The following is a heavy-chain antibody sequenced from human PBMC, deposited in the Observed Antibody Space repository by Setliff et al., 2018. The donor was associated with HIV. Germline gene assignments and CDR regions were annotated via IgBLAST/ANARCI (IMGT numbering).Heavy chain of an antibody. CDR1: GYSFTSYW. Sequence: GESLKISCMGSGYSFTSYWIGWVRQMPGKGLEWMGIIYPGDSDTRYSPSFQGQVTISADKSISTAYLQWSSLKASDTAMYYCARHKGDDYGDYEYYFDYWGQGTLVTVSS. CDR3: ARHKGDDYGDYEYYFDY. V-gene: IGHV5-51*01. J-gene: IGHJ4*02. D-gene: IGHD4-17*01. CDR2: IYPGDSDT.